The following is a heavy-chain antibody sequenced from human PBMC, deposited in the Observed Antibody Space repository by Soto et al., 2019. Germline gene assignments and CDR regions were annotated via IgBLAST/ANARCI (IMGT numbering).Heavy chain of an antibody. D-gene: IGHD3-16*02. V-gene: IGHV3-23*01. CDR1: GFTFSSYA. Sequence: PGGSLRLSCAASGFTFSSYAMSWVRQAPGKGLERVSANSGSVGSTYYADSVKGRFTISRDNSKNTLYLQMNSLRAEDTAVYYCAKDLGPYDYVWGSYLYSKYYYYGMDVWGQGTTVTVSS. CDR3: AKDLGPYDYVWGSYLYSKYYYYGMDV. CDR2: NSGSVGST. J-gene: IGHJ6*02.